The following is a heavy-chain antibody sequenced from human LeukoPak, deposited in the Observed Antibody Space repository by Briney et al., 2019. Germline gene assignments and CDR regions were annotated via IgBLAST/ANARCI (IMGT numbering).Heavy chain of an antibody. J-gene: IGHJ6*02. D-gene: IGHD6-13*01. CDR1: GYTLTELS. CDR2: FDPEDGET. Sequence: ASVKVSCKVSGYTLTELSMHWVRQAPGKGLEWMGGFDPEDGETIYAQKFQGRVTMTEDTSTDTAYMELSSLRSEDTAVYYCATGPIAVAGRGYYGMDVWGQGTTVTVSS. V-gene: IGHV1-24*01. CDR3: ATGPIAVAGRGYYGMDV.